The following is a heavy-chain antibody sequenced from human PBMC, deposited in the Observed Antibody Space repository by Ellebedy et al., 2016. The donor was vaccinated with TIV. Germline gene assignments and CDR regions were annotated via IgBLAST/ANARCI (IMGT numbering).Heavy chain of an antibody. CDR2: INPSGGST. CDR1: GYTFTSYY. D-gene: IGHD2-15*01. CDR3: ASEYCSGGSCYSVLGWFDP. J-gene: IGHJ5*02. V-gene: IGHV1-46*04. Sequence: AASVKVSCKASGYTFTSYYMHWVRQAPGQGLEWMGIINPSGGSTSYEQKLQGSVTMTRDTPTSTVYMELSSLRSEDTAVYYCASEYCSGGSCYSVLGWFDPWGQGTLVTVSS.